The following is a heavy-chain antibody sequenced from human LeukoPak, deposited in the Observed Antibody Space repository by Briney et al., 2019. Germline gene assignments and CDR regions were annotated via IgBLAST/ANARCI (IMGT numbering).Heavy chain of an antibody. CDR2: MNPNSGNT. D-gene: IGHD6-19*01. Sequence: ASVKVSRKASGYTFTSYDINWVRQATGQGLEWMGWMNPNSGNTGYAQKFQGRVTMTRNTSISTAYMELSSLRSEDTAVYYCARGTYSSGWYLPYYYYYYGMDVWGQGTTVTVSS. V-gene: IGHV1-8*01. J-gene: IGHJ6*02. CDR3: ARGTYSSGWYLPYYYYYYGMDV. CDR1: GYTFTSYD.